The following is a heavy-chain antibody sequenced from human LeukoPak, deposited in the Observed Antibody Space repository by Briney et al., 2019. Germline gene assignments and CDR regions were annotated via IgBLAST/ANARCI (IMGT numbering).Heavy chain of an antibody. J-gene: IGHJ5*02. CDR1: GGSIRSNSFY. Sequence: SETLSLTCTVSGGSIRSNSFYWGWIRQPPGKGLEWIGSIYYSGSPYYNPSLKSRVTISVDTSKKQFSLKLSSVTAADTAVYYCARHVGFITMVRGVINNNWFDPWGQGTLVTVSS. CDR3: ARHVGFITMVRGVINNNWFDP. CDR2: IYYSGSP. D-gene: IGHD3-10*01. V-gene: IGHV4-39*01.